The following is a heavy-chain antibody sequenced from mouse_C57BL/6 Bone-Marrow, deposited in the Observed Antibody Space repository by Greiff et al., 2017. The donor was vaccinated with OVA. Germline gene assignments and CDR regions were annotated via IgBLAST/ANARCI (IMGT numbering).Heavy chain of an antibody. Sequence: VKLQESGAELMKPGASVKLSCKATGYTFTGYWLGWVKQRPGHGHQWIVEFLPGSGSTNYNAKFKGQATFTADTSSNTAYMQLSGLTAEDYAIYDCARYDGGVAWFAYWGQGTLVTVSA. D-gene: IGHD2-12*01. J-gene: IGHJ3*01. CDR2: FLPGSGST. V-gene: IGHV1-9*01. CDR1: GYTFTGYW. CDR3: ARYDGGVAWFAY.